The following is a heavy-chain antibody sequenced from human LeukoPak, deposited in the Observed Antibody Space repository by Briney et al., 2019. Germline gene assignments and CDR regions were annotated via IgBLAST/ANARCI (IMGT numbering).Heavy chain of an antibody. Sequence: ASVKVSCKASGYTFTGYYMHWVRRAPGQGLEWRGWINPNSGGTNYGQKFQGRVTMTRDTSISTAYMELSRLRSDDTAIYYCAKATRGYCSGATCYDFDYWGQGTLVTVSS. CDR3: AKATRGYCSGATCYDFDY. V-gene: IGHV1-2*02. D-gene: IGHD2-15*01. J-gene: IGHJ4*02. CDR1: GYTFTGYY. CDR2: INPNSGGT.